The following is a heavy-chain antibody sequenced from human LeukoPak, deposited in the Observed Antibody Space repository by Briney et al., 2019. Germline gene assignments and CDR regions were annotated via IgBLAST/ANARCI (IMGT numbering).Heavy chain of an antibody. CDR3: ARGSEYSSGWYEGDNWFDP. J-gene: IGHJ5*02. V-gene: IGHV3-48*03. CDR1: GFTFSSYE. D-gene: IGHD6-19*01. Sequence: GGSLRLSCAASGFTFSSYEMNWVRQAPGKGLEWVSYISSSGSTIYHADSVKGRFTISRDNAKNSLYLQMNSLRAEDTAVYYCARGSEYSSGWYEGDNWFDPWGQGTLVTVSS. CDR2: ISSSGSTI.